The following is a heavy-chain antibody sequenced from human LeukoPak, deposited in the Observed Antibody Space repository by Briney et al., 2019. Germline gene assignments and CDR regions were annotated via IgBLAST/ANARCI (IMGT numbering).Heavy chain of an antibody. D-gene: IGHD2-2*01. CDR1: GGSISTYY. J-gene: IGHJ6*02. V-gene: IGHV4-59*08. CDR3: ARHAGGCNSASCSIYYYYGMDV. Sequence: SETQSLTCTVSGGSISTYYWSWIRQPPGKGLEWIGYIYFSGSTNSNPSLKSRVTISVDTSKNQFSLKLSSVTAADTAVYFCARHAGGCNSASCSIYYYYGMDVWGQGTTVTVSS. CDR2: IYFSGST.